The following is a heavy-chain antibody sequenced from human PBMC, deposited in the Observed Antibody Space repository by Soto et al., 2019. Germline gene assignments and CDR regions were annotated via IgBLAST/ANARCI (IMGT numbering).Heavy chain of an antibody. CDR1: GGSVRSGSYY. Sequence: QLQLQESGPGLLQPSETLSLTCSVSGGSVRSGSYYWTWIRQPPGKRLEWIGYIYQGGTTHYNAPLKSRVTISIDTSKSQFFLKLTSVTAADTGVYYCARDSSGRHAYWGQGTLVTVSS. J-gene: IGHJ4*02. V-gene: IGHV4-61*01. CDR3: ARDSSGRHAY. D-gene: IGHD3-22*01. CDR2: IYQGGTT.